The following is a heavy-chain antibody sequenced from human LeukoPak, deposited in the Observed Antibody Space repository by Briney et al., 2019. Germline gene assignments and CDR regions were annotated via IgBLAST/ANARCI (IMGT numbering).Heavy chain of an antibody. CDR1: GGSFSGYY. V-gene: IGHV4-34*01. J-gene: IGHJ5*02. Sequence: ASETLSLTCAVYGGSFSGYYWSWIRQPPGKGLEWIGSIYYSGSTYYNPSLKSRVTISVDTSKNQFSPKLSSVTAADTAVYYCAREGYSYGYYPNWFDPWGQGTLVTVSS. CDR3: AREGYSYGYYPNWFDP. CDR2: IYYSGST. D-gene: IGHD5-18*01.